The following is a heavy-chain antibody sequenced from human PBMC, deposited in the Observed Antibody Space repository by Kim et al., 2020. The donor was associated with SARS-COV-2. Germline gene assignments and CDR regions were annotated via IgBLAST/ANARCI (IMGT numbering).Heavy chain of an antibody. CDR1: GFTFSSYG. D-gene: IGHD3-3*01. CDR3: ARDSPFSIFDY. Sequence: GGSLRLSCAASGFTFSSYGMHWVRQAPGKGLEWVAVIWYDGSNKYYADSVKGRFTISRDNSKNTLYLQMNSLRAEDTAVYYCARDSPFSIFDYWGQGTLVTVSS. V-gene: IGHV3-33*01. CDR2: IWYDGSNK. J-gene: IGHJ4*02.